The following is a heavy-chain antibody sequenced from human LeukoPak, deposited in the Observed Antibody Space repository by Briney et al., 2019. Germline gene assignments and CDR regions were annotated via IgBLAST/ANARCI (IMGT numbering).Heavy chain of an antibody. CDR2: IYTSGST. J-gene: IGHJ3*02. V-gene: IGHV4-61*02. Sequence: SETLSLTCTVSGGSISSGSYYWSWIRQPAGKGLEWIGRIYTSGSTNYNPSLKSRVTISIDTSKNQFSLKLSSVTAADTAVYYCARAARCRSISCYNSAHFFDIWGQGTMVTVSS. CDR3: ARAARCRSISCYNSAHFFDI. CDR1: GGSISSGSYY. D-gene: IGHD2-2*02.